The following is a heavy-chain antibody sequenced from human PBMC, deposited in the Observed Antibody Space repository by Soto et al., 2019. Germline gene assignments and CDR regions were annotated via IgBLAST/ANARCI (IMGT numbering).Heavy chain of an antibody. J-gene: IGHJ4*02. CDR3: AKDVDVGVVVAATGLDY. D-gene: IGHD2-15*01. V-gene: IGHV3-30*18. CDR2: ISYVGSNK. CDR1: GFSFSSYG. Sequence: QVQLVESGGGVVQPGRSLRLSCAASGFSFSSYGLHWVRQAPGKGLEWVAVISYVGSNKYYADSVKGRFTISRDNSKNTLYLQMNSLRAEDTAVYYCAKDVDVGVVVAATGLDYCGQGTLVSV.